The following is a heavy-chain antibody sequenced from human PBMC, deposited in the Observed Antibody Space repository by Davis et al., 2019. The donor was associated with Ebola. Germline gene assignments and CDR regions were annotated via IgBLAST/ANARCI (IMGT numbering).Heavy chain of an antibody. Sequence: SETLSLTCAVYGGSFSGYYWSWIRQPPGKGLEWIGEINHSGSTNYNPSLKSRFTISVDTSKNQFSLKLSSVTAADTAVYYCASAVGIFYGMDVWGQGTTVTVSS. CDR2: INHSGST. CDR3: ASAVGIFYGMDV. CDR1: GGSFSGYY. V-gene: IGHV4-34*01. J-gene: IGHJ6*02. D-gene: IGHD2-15*01.